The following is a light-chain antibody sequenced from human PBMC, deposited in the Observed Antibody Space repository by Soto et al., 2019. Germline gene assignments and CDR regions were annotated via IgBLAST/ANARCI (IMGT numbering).Light chain of an antibody. Sequence: DIQMTQAPSSLSASVGDRVTITCRARQDISTYLAWYQQKPGKVPKLLISAAYTLQSGVPPRFSGSGSGTDFTLTISSLQPKDVATYYCQKYDNAPLTSGGGTQVEIK. CDR3: QKYDNAPLT. CDR2: AAY. V-gene: IGKV1-27*01. CDR1: QDISTY. J-gene: IGKJ4*01.